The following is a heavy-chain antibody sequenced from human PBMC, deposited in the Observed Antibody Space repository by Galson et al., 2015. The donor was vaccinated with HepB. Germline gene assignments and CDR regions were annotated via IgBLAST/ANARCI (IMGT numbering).Heavy chain of an antibody. CDR3: AKGYGLFDL. CDR2: ITGKGDST. Sequence: YLRLSCAASGFAFDSHAMSLARQVTGRGLEWISGITGKGDSTFYADSVKGRFTVSRDNSNNMLYLQMNSLRAEDAGLYFCAKGYGLFDLWGQGILVTVSS. V-gene: IGHV3-23*01. CDR1: GFAFDSHA. J-gene: IGHJ5*02. D-gene: IGHD5-18*01.